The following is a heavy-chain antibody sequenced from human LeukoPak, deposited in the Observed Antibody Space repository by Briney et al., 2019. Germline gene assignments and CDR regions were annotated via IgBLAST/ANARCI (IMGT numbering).Heavy chain of an antibody. V-gene: IGHV3-48*02. Sequence: GGSLRLSCAASGFTFSSYWMNWVRQAPGKGLEWISYISSRSSTIYYADSVKGRFTISRDNAKNSLYLQMNSLRDEDTAVYYCARGCSGGSCFGDFDYWGQGTLGTVSS. J-gene: IGHJ4*02. CDR1: GFTFSSYW. D-gene: IGHD2-15*01. CDR3: ARGCSGGSCFGDFDY. CDR2: ISSRSSTI.